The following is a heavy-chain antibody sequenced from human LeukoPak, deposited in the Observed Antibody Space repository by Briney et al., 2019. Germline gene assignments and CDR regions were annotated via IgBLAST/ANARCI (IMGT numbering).Heavy chain of an antibody. D-gene: IGHD1/OR15-1a*01. V-gene: IGHV3-7*03. CDR2: MNKDGSEK. CDR3: ARNNDMDV. J-gene: IGHJ6*02. Sequence: GGSPRLSCAASGFILSNHWMTWVRQAPGKGPEWVANMNKDGSEKYYVDSVKGRFTISRDTAKNSLYLQMNNLRAEDTALYYCARNNDMDVWGQGTTVIVSS. CDR1: GFILSNHW.